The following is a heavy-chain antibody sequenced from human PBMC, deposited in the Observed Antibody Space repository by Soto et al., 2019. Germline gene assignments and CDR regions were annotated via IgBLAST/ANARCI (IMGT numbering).Heavy chain of an antibody. CDR2: ISGSVVST. CDR1: GFTFSSYA. D-gene: IGHD3-22*01. Sequence: GGSLRLSCAASGFTFSSYAMSWVRQAPGKGLEWVSAISGSVVSTYYADSVKGRFTISRDNSKKTLYLQMNSLRAEDTAVYYCAKGSSSGWAYYYYGMDVSGQGTTVTVSS. J-gene: IGHJ6*02. V-gene: IGHV3-23*01. CDR3: AKGSSSGWAYYYYGMDV.